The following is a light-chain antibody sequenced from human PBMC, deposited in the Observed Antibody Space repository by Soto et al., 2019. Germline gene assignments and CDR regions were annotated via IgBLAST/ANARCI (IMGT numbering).Light chain of an antibody. J-gene: IGLJ2*01. CDR3: PSYSGTNKLL. V-gene: IGLV2-8*01. CDR2: EVK. Sequence: QSALTQPPSASGSPVQSVTISCSGTSSDIGDYDYVSWYQQHPGKVPKLIISEVKMRPSGVPDRFSASKSGNTASLTVSGLQAEDEAHYYCPSYSGTNKLLFGGGTKLTVL. CDR1: SSDIGDYDY.